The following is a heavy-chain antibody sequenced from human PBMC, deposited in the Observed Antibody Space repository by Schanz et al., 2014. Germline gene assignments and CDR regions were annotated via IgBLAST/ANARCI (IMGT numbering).Heavy chain of an antibody. CDR2: ISGTTTYT. CDR3: ARPRFDYGEVDY. J-gene: IGHJ4*02. Sequence: PGGSLRLSCAASGFTFSDYYMSWIRQAPGKGLEWVSYISGTTTYTNYADSVKGRFTISRDSPKNTLYLQMNRLRAEDTAVYYCARPRFDYGEVDYWGQGTLVTVSS. D-gene: IGHD4-17*01. V-gene: IGHV3-11*06. CDR1: GFTFSDYY.